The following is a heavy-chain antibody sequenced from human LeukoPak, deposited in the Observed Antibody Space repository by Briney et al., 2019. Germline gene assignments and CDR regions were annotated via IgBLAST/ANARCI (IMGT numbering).Heavy chain of an antibody. Sequence: SETLSLTCTVSGGSISSYYWSWIRQPAGKGLEWIGRIYTSGSTYYNASLQSRVTISIDMSKNQFSLRLSSVTAADTAVYYCARAYSPPQWSPFDYWGQGTLVTVSS. D-gene: IGHD6-13*01. CDR3: ARAYSPPQWSPFDY. V-gene: IGHV4-4*07. J-gene: IGHJ4*02. CDR2: IYTSGST. CDR1: GGSISSYY.